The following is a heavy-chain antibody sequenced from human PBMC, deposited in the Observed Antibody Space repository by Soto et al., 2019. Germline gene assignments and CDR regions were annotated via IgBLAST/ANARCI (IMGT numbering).Heavy chain of an antibody. Sequence: QVQLVESGGGVVQPGRSLRLSCAASGFTFSRYGMHWVRQAPGKGRAWVAAIWYDGSNKYYAESVKGRFTISRDNSKNTLYLQMNSLRAEDTAMYYCVRDSGDYFHFAYWGQGTLVTVSS. CDR1: GFTFSRYG. V-gene: IGHV3-33*01. D-gene: IGHD4-17*01. CDR3: VRDSGDYFHFAY. CDR2: IWYDGSNK. J-gene: IGHJ4*02.